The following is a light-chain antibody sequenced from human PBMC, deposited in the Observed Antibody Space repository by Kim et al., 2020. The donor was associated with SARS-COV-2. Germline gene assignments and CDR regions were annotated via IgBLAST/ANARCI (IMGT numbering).Light chain of an antibody. V-gene: IGLV3-19*01. Sequence: SSELTQDPAVSVALGQTVRITCQGDSLRNYYATWYQQKPGQAPVLVNFGKNNRPSGIPDRFSGSSSGNTASLSITGAQAEDEADYYCNSRDRSGNHLVFGGGTKLTVL. CDR1: SLRNYY. CDR3: NSRDRSGNHLV. J-gene: IGLJ3*02. CDR2: GKN.